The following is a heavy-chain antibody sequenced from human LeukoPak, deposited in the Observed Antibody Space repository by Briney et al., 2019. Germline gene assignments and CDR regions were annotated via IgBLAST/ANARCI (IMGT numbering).Heavy chain of an antibody. Sequence: PGGSLGLSCVASGFSFSSYWMYWVRQVPGKGLVWVSHIKGDGSATAYADSVKGRFTISRDNAKNTLFLQMNSLRVEDTAVYYCARDNHYVHDYWGQGTLVTVSS. CDR3: ARDNHYVHDY. V-gene: IGHV3-74*03. J-gene: IGHJ4*02. CDR1: GFSFSSYW. D-gene: IGHD3-10*02. CDR2: IKGDGSAT.